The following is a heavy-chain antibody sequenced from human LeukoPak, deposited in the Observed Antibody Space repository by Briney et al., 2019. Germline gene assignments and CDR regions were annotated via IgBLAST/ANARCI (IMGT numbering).Heavy chain of an antibody. V-gene: IGHV3-30*18. J-gene: IGHJ5*02. CDR2: ISYDGSNK. CDR1: GFTFSSYG. CDR3: AKMSYYYDSSGYWGPRRDWFDP. D-gene: IGHD3-22*01. Sequence: GGSLRLSCAASGFTFSSYGMHWVRQAPGKGLEWVAVISYDGSNKYYADSVKGRFTISRDNSKNTLYLQMNSLRAEDTAVYYCAKMSYYYDSSGYWGPRRDWFDPWGQGTLVTVSS.